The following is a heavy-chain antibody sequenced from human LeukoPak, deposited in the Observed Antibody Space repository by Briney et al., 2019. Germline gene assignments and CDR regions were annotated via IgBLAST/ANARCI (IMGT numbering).Heavy chain of an antibody. CDR1: GGSFSGYY. Sequence: SETLSLTCAVYGGSFSGYYWSCIRQPPGKGLEWIGEINHSGRTNYNPSLKSRVTISVDTSKNQFSLKLSSVTAADTAVYYCARSVRGAMSGYYYYMDVWGKGTTVTISS. J-gene: IGHJ6*03. CDR2: INHSGRT. CDR3: ARSVRGAMSGYYYYMDV. V-gene: IGHV4-34*01. D-gene: IGHD3-10*01.